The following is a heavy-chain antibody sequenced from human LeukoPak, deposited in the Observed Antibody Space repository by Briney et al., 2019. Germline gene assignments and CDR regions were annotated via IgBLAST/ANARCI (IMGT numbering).Heavy chain of an antibody. Sequence: GGSLRLSCAASGFTFSTYTMNWVRQAPGKGLEWFSSISSSSSYIYYADPVKGRFTISRDNAKNSLYLQMNSLRAEDTAVYYCARGDSSSWSPDFWGQGTLVTVSS. CDR3: ARGDSSSWSPDF. D-gene: IGHD6-13*01. CDR1: GFTFSTYT. CDR2: ISSSSSYI. V-gene: IGHV3-21*04. J-gene: IGHJ4*02.